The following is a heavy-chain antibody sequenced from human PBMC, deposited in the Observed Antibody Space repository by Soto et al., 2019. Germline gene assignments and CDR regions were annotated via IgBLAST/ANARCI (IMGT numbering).Heavy chain of an antibody. CDR2: FYHSGST. Sequence: PSETLSLTCAVSGHSISSGYYWGWIRQPPGKGLEWIGSFYHSGSTYYNPSLKSRVTISVDTSKNQFSLKLSSVTAADTAVYYCAGGEYYGLGNYFDYWGQGTLVTV. D-gene: IGHD3-10*01. CDR1: GHSISSGYY. J-gene: IGHJ4*02. CDR3: AGGEYYGLGNYFDY. V-gene: IGHV4-38-2*01.